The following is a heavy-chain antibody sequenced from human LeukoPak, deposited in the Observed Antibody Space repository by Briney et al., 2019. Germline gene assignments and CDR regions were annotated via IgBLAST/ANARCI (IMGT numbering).Heavy chain of an antibody. CDR3: AKDPQTITIFGVVNTPRANFDY. CDR2: IRYDGRKK. V-gene: IGHV3-30*02. Sequence: GGSLRLSCAASGFSFSRYDIHWVGQAPGKGVEWVAFIRYDGRKKNYADCVKGRFTIYRHNFMSTVYLPMNSLTAEDTAVYYCAKDPQTITIFGVVNTPRANFDYWGQGTLVTVSS. J-gene: IGHJ4*02. CDR1: GFSFSRYD. D-gene: IGHD3-3*01.